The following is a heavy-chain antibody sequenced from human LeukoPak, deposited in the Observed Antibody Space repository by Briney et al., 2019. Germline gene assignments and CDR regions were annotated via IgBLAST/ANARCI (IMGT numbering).Heavy chain of an antibody. CDR2: INPSGGST. CDR3: ARGLFGSGPYAFDI. V-gene: IGHV1-46*01. D-gene: IGHD3-3*01. Sequence: ASVKVSCKASGGTFSSYAISWVRQAPGQGLEWMGIINPSGGSTSYAQKFQGRVTMTRDMSTSTVYMELSSLRSEDTAVYYCARGLFGSGPYAFDIWGQGTMVTVSS. CDR1: GGTFSSYA. J-gene: IGHJ3*02.